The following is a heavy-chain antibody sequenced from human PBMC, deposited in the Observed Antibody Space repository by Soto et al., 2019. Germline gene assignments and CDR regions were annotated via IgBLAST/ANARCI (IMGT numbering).Heavy chain of an antibody. CDR1: GGSISSSNW. V-gene: IGHV4-4*02. CDR2: IYHSGST. J-gene: IGHJ1*01. Sequence: SETLSLTCAVSGGSISSSNWCSWVRQPPGKGLEWIGEIYHSGSTNYNPSLKSRVTISVDKSKNQFSLKLSSVTAADTAVYYCARGVDTAMSSYGEEYFQHWGQGTLVTVSS. CDR3: ARGVDTAMSSYGEEYFQH. D-gene: IGHD5-18*01.